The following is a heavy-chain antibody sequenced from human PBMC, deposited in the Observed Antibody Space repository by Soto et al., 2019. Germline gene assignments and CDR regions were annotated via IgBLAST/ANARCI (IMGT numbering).Heavy chain of an antibody. D-gene: IGHD2-15*01. CDR2: IRSKANSYAT. CDR3: TRHETVVAALGPTTGYYGMDV. J-gene: IGHJ6*02. Sequence: GGSLRLSCAASGFTFSGSAMHWVRQASGKGLEWVGRIRSKANSYATAYAASVKGRFTISRDDSKNTAYLQMNSLKTEDTAVYYCTRHETVVAALGPTTGYYGMDVWGQGTTVTVSS. V-gene: IGHV3-73*01. CDR1: GFTFSGSA.